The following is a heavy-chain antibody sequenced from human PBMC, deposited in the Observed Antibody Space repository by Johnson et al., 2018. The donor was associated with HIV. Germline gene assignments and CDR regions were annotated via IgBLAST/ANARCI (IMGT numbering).Heavy chain of an antibody. Sequence: VQLVESGGGLVQPGGSLRLSCAASGFTFSPYWMHWVRQAPGQGLVWVSRIISDVSSAIYTDSVTGRFTISRDNTKNTLYLQMNSLRAEDTAVYYCTTGALHAYDMWGQGTMVTVSS. V-gene: IGHV3-74*02. J-gene: IGHJ3*02. CDR1: GFTFSPYW. CDR2: IISDVSSA. CDR3: TTGALHAYDM. D-gene: IGHD3-10*01.